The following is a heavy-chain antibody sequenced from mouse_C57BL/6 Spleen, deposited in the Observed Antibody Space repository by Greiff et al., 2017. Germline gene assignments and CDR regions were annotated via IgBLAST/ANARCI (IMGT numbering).Heavy chain of an antibody. CDR1: GYTFTSYW. CDR3: ARQEGAVVDARDY. J-gene: IGHJ4*01. V-gene: IGHV1-53*01. Sequence: QVQLQQPGTELVKPGASVKLSCKASGYTFTSYWTHWVKQRPGQGLEWIGNINPSNGGTNYNEKFKSKATLTADKSSSTASMQLSSLTSGDSAVYDCARQEGAVVDARDYWGQGTSVTVSS. CDR2: INPSNGGT. D-gene: IGHD1-1*01.